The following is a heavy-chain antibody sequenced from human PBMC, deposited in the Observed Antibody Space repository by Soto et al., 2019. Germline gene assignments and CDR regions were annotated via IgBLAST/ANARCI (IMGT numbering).Heavy chain of an antibody. CDR1: GGSISSSSW. J-gene: IGHJ4*02. Sequence: SETLSLTCAVSGGSISSSSWWSWVRQPPGKGLEWIGEIYHSGSTYYNPSLKSRVTISVDTSKNQFSLKLSSVTAADTAVYYCARHRYSYGVYYFDYWGQGTLVTVSS. V-gene: IGHV4-4*02. CDR2: IYHSGST. D-gene: IGHD5-18*01. CDR3: ARHRYSYGVYYFDY.